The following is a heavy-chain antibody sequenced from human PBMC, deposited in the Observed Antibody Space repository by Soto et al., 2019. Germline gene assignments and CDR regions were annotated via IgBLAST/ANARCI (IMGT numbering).Heavy chain of an antibody. J-gene: IGHJ6*03. CDR1: GYTFTSYD. V-gene: IGHV1-8*01. D-gene: IGHD3-3*01. Sequence: QVQLVQSGAEVKEPGASVKVSCKASGYTFTSYDINWVRQATGQGLEWMGWMNPNSGNTGYAQKFQGRVTMTRNTSISTAYMELSSLRSEDTAVYYCARGGLPYDFWSGYSYYYYYYMDVWGKGTTVTVSS. CDR3: ARGGLPYDFWSGYSYYYYYYMDV. CDR2: MNPNSGNT.